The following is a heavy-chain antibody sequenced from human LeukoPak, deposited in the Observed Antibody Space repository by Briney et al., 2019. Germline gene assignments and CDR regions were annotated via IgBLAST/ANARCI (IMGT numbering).Heavy chain of an antibody. CDR2: IYYTGNT. D-gene: IGHD3/OR15-3a*01. V-gene: IGHV4-39*01. J-gene: IGHJ4*02. CDR3: ARQTGSGLFILP. CDR1: GVSISRSKSY. Sequence: KSSETLSLTCSVSGVSISRSKSYWGWIRQPPGKGLEWIGSIYYTGNTYYIASLKSRVTISIDTSKNQFSLKLTSVTAADTAVYYCARQTGSGLFILPGGQGTLVTVSA.